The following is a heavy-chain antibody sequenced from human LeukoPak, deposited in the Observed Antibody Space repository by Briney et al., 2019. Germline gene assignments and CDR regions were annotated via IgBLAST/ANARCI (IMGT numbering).Heavy chain of an antibody. D-gene: IGHD1-26*01. CDR3: AVAQEGATGGAFDI. V-gene: IGHV1-8*01. CDR1: GYTFTSYD. J-gene: IGHJ3*02. Sequence: ASVKVSCKASGYTFTSYDINWVRQATGQGLEWMGWMNPNSGNTGYAQKFQGRVTMTRNTSISTAYMELSSLRSEDTAVYYCAVAQEGATGGAFDIWGQGTMVTVSS. CDR2: MNPNSGNT.